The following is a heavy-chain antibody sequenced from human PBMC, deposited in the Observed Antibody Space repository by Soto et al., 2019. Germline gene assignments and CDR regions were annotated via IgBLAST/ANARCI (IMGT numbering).Heavy chain of an antibody. CDR3: ARDYYKYYDSSGYYRSPAY. Sequence: PGGSLRLSCAASGFTFSSFGIHWVRQAPGKGLEWVAVISYDGIDKNYADSVKGRFTISRENSKNTLFLQMNSLRAEDTAVYYCARDYYKYYDSSGYYRSPAYWGQGTQVTVSS. J-gene: IGHJ4*02. V-gene: IGHV3-30*03. CDR2: ISYDGIDK. CDR1: GFTFSSFG. D-gene: IGHD3-22*01.